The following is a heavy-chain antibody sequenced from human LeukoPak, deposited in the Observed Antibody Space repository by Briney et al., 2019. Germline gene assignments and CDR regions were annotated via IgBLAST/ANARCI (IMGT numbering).Heavy chain of an antibody. CDR3: ARAYSSSWYLLDY. Sequence: GGSLRLSCAASGFTFSGYSMNWVRQAPGKGLEWVSSISSSSYIYYADSVKGRFAISRDNAKNSLYLQMNSLRAEDTAVYYCARAYSSSWYLLDYWGQGTLVTVSS. V-gene: IGHV3-21*01. D-gene: IGHD6-13*01. CDR2: ISSSSYI. CDR1: GFTFSGYS. J-gene: IGHJ4*02.